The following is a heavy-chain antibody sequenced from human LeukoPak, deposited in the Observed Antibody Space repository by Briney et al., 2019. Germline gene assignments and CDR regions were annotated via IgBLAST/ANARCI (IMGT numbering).Heavy chain of an antibody. Sequence: GGSLRLSCAASGFIFSSLAMTWVRQAPGKGLEWVSAINAVDANTYYADSVKGRFTVSRDNSRNTLYLQMNSLRAEDTAVYYCAKQFLGANWGQGTLVIVSS. D-gene: IGHD4/OR15-4a*01. CDR2: INAVDANT. CDR1: GFIFSSLA. J-gene: IGHJ4*02. CDR3: AKQFLGAN. V-gene: IGHV3-23*01.